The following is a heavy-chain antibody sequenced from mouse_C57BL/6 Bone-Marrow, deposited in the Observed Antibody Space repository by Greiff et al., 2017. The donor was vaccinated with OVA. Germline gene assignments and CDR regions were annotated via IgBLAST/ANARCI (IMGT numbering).Heavy chain of an antibody. V-gene: IGHV1-50*01. CDR1: GYTFTSYW. J-gene: IGHJ2*01. CDR2: IDPSDSYT. Sequence: VQGVESGAELVKPGASVKLSCKASGYTFTSYWMQWVKQRPGQGLEWIGEIDPSDSYTNYNQKFKGKATLTVDTSSSTAYMQLSSLTSEDSAVYYCAREEDYGSSYYFDYWGQGTTLTVSS. CDR3: AREEDYGSSYYFDY. D-gene: IGHD1-1*01.